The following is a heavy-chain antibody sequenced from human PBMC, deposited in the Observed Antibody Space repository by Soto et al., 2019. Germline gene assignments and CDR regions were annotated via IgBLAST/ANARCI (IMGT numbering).Heavy chain of an antibody. CDR1: GFTFSSYA. CDR2: ISGSGGST. J-gene: IGHJ4*02. Sequence: GGSLRLSCAASGFTFSSYAMSWVRQAPGKGLEWVSAISGSGGSTYYADSVKGRFTISRDNSKNTLYLQMNSLRAEDTAVYYCANRIAAAGWQELAFDYWGQGTLVTVSS. D-gene: IGHD6-13*01. CDR3: ANRIAAAGWQELAFDY. V-gene: IGHV3-23*01.